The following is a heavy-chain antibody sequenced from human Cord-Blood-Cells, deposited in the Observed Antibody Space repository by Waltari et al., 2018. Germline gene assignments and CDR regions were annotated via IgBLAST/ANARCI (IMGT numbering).Heavy chain of an antibody. CDR3: ASGRDSWYFDL. CDR2: IYHSGST. D-gene: IGHD3-22*01. CDR1: GYSISSGYY. J-gene: IGHJ2*01. V-gene: IGHV4-38-2*01. Sequence: QVQLQESGPGLVKPSETLSLTCAVSGYSISSGYYWGWIRQPPGKGREWIGSIYHSGSTYYNPSLKSRVTISVDTSKNQFSLKLSSVTAADTAVYYCASGRDSWYFDLWGRGTLVTVSS.